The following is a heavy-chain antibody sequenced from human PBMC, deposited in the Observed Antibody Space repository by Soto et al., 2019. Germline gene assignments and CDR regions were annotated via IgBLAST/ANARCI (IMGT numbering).Heavy chain of an antibody. CDR3: ARESVYYYYGMDV. CDR1: GFTFSSYA. Sequence: PGGSLRLSCAASGFTFSSYAMSWVRQAPGKGLEWVSAISGSGSSTYYADSVKGRFTISRDNSKNSLYLQMNSLRAEDTAVYYCARESVYYYYGMDVWGQGTTVTVSS. CDR2: ISGSGSST. V-gene: IGHV3-23*01. J-gene: IGHJ6*02.